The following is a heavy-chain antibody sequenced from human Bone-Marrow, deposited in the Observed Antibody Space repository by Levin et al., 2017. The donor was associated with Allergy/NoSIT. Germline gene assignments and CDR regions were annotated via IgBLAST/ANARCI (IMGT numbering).Heavy chain of an antibody. Sequence: GSLRLSCAVSGGSISSSNWWNWVRQPPGKGLEWIGEIFRSGSTHYNPSLKSRVTISVDNSKNHVSLKLTSVTAADTAVYYCAGSHGGVKDFGLWGRGTLVTVSS. CDR2: IFRSGST. V-gene: IGHV4-4*02. J-gene: IGHJ2*01. CDR1: GGSISSSNW. CDR3: AGSHGGVKDFGL. D-gene: IGHD4-23*01.